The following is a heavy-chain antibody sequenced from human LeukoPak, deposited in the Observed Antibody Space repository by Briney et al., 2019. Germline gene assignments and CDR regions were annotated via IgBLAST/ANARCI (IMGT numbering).Heavy chain of an antibody. V-gene: IGHV3-30*04. CDR2: ISYDGTNK. CDR1: AFTFSNYS. CDR3: AKVSDYGDWWGWFDP. Sequence: GGSLRLSCAASAFTFSNYSMHWVRQAPGKGLEWVAVISYDGTNKYYADSVKGRFTISRDNSKNTLFLRMNSLRTDDTAVYYCAKVSDYGDWWGWFDPWGQGTLVTVSS. D-gene: IGHD4-17*01. J-gene: IGHJ5*02.